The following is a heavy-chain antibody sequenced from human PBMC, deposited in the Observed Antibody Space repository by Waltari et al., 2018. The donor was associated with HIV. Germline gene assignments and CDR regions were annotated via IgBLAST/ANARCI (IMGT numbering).Heavy chain of an antibody. D-gene: IGHD3-16*01. CDR1: GGSISRRNYY. Sequence: QLHLQQSGPGLVNPSETLSLSCTVSGGSISRRNYYWGWIRQPQGMGLEWIGCIYYSGSTYYNPSLKSRVTVSVDTSRNQFSLKLYSVTAADTAVYYCTSGGVGSTEDFYYGMDVWGQGTTVTVSS. J-gene: IGHJ6*02. CDR2: IYYSGST. CDR3: TSGGVGSTEDFYYGMDV. V-gene: IGHV4-39*01.